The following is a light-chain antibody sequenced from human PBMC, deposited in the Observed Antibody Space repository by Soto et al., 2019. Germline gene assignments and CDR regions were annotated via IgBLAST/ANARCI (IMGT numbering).Light chain of an antibody. CDR2: GSS. V-gene: IGKV3-20*01. CDR3: QQDGTSRV. J-gene: IGKJ4*02. Sequence: EIVLTQSPGTLSLSPGERGTLSCRASQSVRSTDLAWYQQKPGQAPSLLICGSSNRATGIPDRFSGSGSGTDLTLTSSRLEPKDFAVYSCQQDGTSRVFGGGTKVEIK. CDR1: QSVRSTD.